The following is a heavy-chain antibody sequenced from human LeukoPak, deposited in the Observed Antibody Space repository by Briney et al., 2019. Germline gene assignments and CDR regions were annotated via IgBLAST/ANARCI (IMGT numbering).Heavy chain of an antibody. V-gene: IGHV3-48*03. CDR1: GFTFSSYE. D-gene: IGHD2-2*01. J-gene: IGHJ6*02. CDR2: ISGTGSTR. CDR3: ARADIVVVPAAIYYYGMDV. Sequence: PGGSLRLSCSASGFTFSSYEMNWVRQAPGKGLEWVSYISGTGSTRYYADSVKGRFTISRDNAKNSLYLQMNSLRAEDTAVYYCARADIVVVPAAIYYYGMDVWGQGTTVTVSS.